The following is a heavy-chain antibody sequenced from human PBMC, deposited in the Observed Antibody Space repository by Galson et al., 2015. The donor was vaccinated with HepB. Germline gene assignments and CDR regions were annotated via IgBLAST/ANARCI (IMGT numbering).Heavy chain of an antibody. J-gene: IGHJ5*02. Sequence: SVKVSCKASGFTFTSSAVQWVRQARGQRLEWIGWIVVGSGNTNYAQKFQERVTITRDMSTSTAYMELSSLRSEDTAVYYCAADLPNYSNYVPVVGWFDPWGQGTLVTVSS. V-gene: IGHV1-58*01. CDR3: AADLPNYSNYVPVVGWFDP. D-gene: IGHD4-11*01. CDR2: IVVGSGNT. CDR1: GFTFTSSA.